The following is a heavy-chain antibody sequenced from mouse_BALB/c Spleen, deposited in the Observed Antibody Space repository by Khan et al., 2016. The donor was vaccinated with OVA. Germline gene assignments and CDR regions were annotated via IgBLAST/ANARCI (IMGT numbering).Heavy chain of an antibody. V-gene: IGHV3-2*02. CDR2: ISYSGST. Sequence: EVKLLESGPGLVKPSQSLSLTCTVTGYSITSGYGWNWIRQFPGNKLEWMGYISYSGSTNYNTSLKSRISITRDTSKNQFFLQLNSVTTEDTATYYCARTARIKYWGHGTTLTVSS. CDR3: ARTARIKY. D-gene: IGHD1-2*01. J-gene: IGHJ2*01. CDR1: GYSITSGYG.